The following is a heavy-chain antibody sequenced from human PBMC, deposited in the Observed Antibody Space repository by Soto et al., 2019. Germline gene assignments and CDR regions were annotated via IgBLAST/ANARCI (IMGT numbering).Heavy chain of an antibody. CDR1: GFSLTTSGVG. CDR3: AHRVLRTVFGLVTTTAIYFDF. CDR2: IYWDDDK. V-gene: IGHV2-5*02. D-gene: IGHD3-3*01. Sequence: QITLNESGPTQVKPRQTLTLTCTFSGFSLTTSGVGVGWIRQSPGKAPEWLALIYWDDDKRYRPSLKSRLTITNDTSKNQVVLTMADLDPADTATYYCAHRVLRTVFGLVTTTAIYFDFWGQGTPVAVSS. J-gene: IGHJ4*02.